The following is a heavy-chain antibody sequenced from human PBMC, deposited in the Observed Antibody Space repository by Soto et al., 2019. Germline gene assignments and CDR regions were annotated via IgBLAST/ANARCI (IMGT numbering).Heavy chain of an antibody. D-gene: IGHD3-3*01. CDR2: IHYSGNT. Sequence: PSETLSLTCTVSGGSISNYYWSWIRQPPGKGLEWIGYIHYSGNTKYNPSLKSRVTISADTSKDQFSLKLTSVTAADTAVYYCARGHYDFWSGYFATIDYSGQGTLVTVSS. V-gene: IGHV4-59*08. J-gene: IGHJ4*02. CDR3: ARGHYDFWSGYFATIDY. CDR1: GGSISNYY.